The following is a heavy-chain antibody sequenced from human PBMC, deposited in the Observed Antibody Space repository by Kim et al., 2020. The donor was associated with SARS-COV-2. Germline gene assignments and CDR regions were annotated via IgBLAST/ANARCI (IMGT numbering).Heavy chain of an antibody. D-gene: IGHD6-19*01. CDR3: VRHQSSGWYFLYY. CDR2: SYNSGTT. CDR1: GDSISSSNYY. V-gene: IGHV4-39*01. J-gene: IGHJ4*02. Sequence: SETLSLTCTVSGDSISSSNYYWGWIRQPPGKGLEWIGSSYNSGTTYYNPSLKSRVTISVDTSRNQFSLKLSSATAADTAVYYCVRHQSSGWYFLYYWGQGTLVTVSP.